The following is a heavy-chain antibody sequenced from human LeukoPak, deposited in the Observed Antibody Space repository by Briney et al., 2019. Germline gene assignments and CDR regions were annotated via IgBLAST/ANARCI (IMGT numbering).Heavy chain of an antibody. CDR2: IYYSGST. CDR1: GGSISSYY. V-gene: IGHV4-59*01. CDR3: ARYYYYDSSGYPTGWFDP. D-gene: IGHD3-22*01. Sequence: PSETLSLTCTVSGGSISSYYWSWIRQPPGKGLEWIGYIYYSGSTNYNPSLKSRVTISVDTSKNQFSLKLSSVTAADTAVYYCARYYYYDSSGYPTGWFDPWGQGTLVTVSS. J-gene: IGHJ5*02.